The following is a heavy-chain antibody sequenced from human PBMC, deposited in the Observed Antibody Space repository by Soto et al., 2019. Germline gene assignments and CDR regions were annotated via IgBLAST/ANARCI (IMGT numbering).Heavy chain of an antibody. CDR3: ARHRTSAYNYGLDV. CDR1: GGSISTSYDY. CDR2: TYYNGNT. J-gene: IGHJ6*02. Sequence: QLQLQESGPGLVKPSETLSLTCNVSGGSISTSYDYWGWIRQPPGKRLEWIGTTYYNGNTYYNPSLMSRVTISIDTSNNQFSLNLRSVTAADTALYYCARHRTSAYNYGLDVWGQGTTVTVSS. V-gene: IGHV4-39*01.